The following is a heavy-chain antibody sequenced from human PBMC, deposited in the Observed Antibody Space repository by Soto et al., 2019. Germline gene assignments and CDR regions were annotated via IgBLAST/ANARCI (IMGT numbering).Heavy chain of an antibody. Sequence: SETLSLTLTVSGGSLSRNNHYWGCLRQPPRKELERIGSIYYSGRTYYKPSIKSRVTIFVVTSKKHFSLKLSSVTAADTVVYYCARHEGGLGGLYYYYGMDVWGQGTTVT. J-gene: IGHJ6*02. CDR1: GGSLSRNNHY. V-gene: IGHV4-39*01. D-gene: IGHD3-10*01. CDR2: IYYSGRT. CDR3: ARHEGGLGGLYYYYGMDV.